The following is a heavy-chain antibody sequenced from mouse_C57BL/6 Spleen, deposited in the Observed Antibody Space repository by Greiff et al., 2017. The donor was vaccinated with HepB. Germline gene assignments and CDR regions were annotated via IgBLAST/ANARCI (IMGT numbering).Heavy chain of an antibody. Sequence: VQLKESGPGLVKPSQSLSLTCSVTGYSITSGYYWNWIRQFPGNKLEWMGYISYDGSNNYNPSLKNRISITRVTSKNQFFLKLNSVTTEDTATYYCAREGSNSWFAYWGQGTLVTVSA. V-gene: IGHV3-6*01. CDR1: GYSITSGYY. CDR2: ISYDGSN. D-gene: IGHD2-5*01. CDR3: AREGSNSWFAY. J-gene: IGHJ3*01.